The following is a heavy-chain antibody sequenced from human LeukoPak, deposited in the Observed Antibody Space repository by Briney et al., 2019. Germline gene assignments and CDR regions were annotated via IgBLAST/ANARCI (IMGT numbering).Heavy chain of an antibody. V-gene: IGHV3-30*04. D-gene: IGHD4-17*01. J-gene: IGHJ4*02. CDR3: AKRPSDYGDYVSYFDY. CDR2: ISYDGSNK. CDR1: GFTFSSYA. Sequence: AGGSLRLSCAASGFTFSSYAMHWVRQAPGKGLEWVAVISYDGSNKYYADSVKGRFTISRDNSKNTLYLQMNSLRAEDTAVYYCAKRPSDYGDYVSYFDYWGQGTLVTVSS.